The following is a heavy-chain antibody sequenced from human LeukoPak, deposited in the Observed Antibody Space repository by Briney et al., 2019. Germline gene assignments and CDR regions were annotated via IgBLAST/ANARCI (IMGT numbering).Heavy chain of an antibody. CDR2: IRYDGSNK. J-gene: IGHJ3*02. CDR3: ASLNPHI. D-gene: IGHD1-14*01. CDR1: GFTFSSYG. V-gene: IGHV3-30*02. Sequence: GGSLRLSCAASGFTFSSYGMHWVRQAPGKGLEWVAFIRYDGSNKYYADSVKGRFTISRDNVKNSLYLQMNSLRAEDTAVYYCASLNPHIWGQGTMVTVSS.